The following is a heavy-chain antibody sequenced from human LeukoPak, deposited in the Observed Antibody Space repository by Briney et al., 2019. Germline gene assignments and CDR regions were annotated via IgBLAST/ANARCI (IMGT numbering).Heavy chain of an antibody. Sequence: SETLSLTCTVSGGSVSSGSYYWSWIRQPPGKGLEWIGYIYYSGSTNYNPSLKSRDTISVDTSKNQFSLKLSSVTAADTAVYYCARDLYIGEGWFDPWGQGTLVTVSS. J-gene: IGHJ5*02. V-gene: IGHV4-61*01. CDR3: ARDLYIGEGWFDP. CDR2: IYYSGST. D-gene: IGHD2-15*01. CDR1: GGSVSSGSYY.